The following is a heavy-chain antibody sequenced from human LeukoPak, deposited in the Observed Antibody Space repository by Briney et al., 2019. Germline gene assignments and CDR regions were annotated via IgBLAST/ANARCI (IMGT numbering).Heavy chain of an antibody. CDR2: IIPILGIA. CDR3: ARDRTNADYYYYGMDV. CDR1: GGTFSSYA. V-gene: IGHV1-69*04. J-gene: IGHJ6*02. D-gene: IGHD2-8*01. Sequence: GASVKVSCKASGGTFSSYAISWMRQAPGQGLEWMGRIIPILGIANYAQKFQGRVTITADKSTSTAYMELSSLRSEDTAVYYCARDRTNADYYYYGMDVWGQGTTVTVSS.